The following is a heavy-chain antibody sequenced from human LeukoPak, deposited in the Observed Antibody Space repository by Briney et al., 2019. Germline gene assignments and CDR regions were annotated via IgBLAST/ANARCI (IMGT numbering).Heavy chain of an antibody. CDR2: ISAYNGNT. CDR1: GYTFTSYG. Sequence: ASVKVSCKASGYTFTSYGISWVRQAPGQGLEWMGWISAYNGNTNYAQKLQGRVTITTDESTSTAYMELSSLRSEDTAVYYCARDLVGATVTNDYWGQGTLVTVSS. V-gene: IGHV1-18*01. CDR3: ARDLVGATVTNDY. D-gene: IGHD4-17*01. J-gene: IGHJ4*02.